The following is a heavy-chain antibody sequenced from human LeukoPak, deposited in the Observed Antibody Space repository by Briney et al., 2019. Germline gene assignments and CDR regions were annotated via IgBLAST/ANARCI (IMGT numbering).Heavy chain of an antibody. CDR2: IIPIFGTA. D-gene: IGHD4-17*01. V-gene: IGHV1-69*06. Sequence: SVKVSCKASGGTFSSYAISWVRQAPGQGLEWMGGIIPIFGTANYAQKFQGRVTITADKSTSTAYMELSSLRSDDTAVYFCARMSVRLDAFGIWGQGTMVTVSS. CDR3: ARMSVRLDAFGI. J-gene: IGHJ3*02. CDR1: GGTFSSYA.